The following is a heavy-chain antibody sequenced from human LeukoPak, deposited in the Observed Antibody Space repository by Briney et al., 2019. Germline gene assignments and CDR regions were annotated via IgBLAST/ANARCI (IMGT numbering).Heavy chain of an antibody. J-gene: IGHJ4*02. Sequence: GGSLRLSCAASGFTFSSHLMHWVRQAPGKGLEWVSSISSSSYIYYADSVKGRFTISRDNAKNSLYLQMNSLRAEDTAVYYCARGTAEVTMIVVVIANFDYWGQGTLVTVSS. CDR2: ISSSSYI. V-gene: IGHV3-21*06. CDR1: GFTFSSHL. D-gene: IGHD3-22*01. CDR3: ARGTAEVTMIVVVIANFDY.